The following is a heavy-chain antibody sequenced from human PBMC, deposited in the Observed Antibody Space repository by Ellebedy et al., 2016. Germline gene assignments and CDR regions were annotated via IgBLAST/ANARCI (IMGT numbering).Heavy chain of an antibody. CDR3: TTVVPAAIFGMDV. J-gene: IGHJ6*02. CDR2: IKQDGSEK. Sequence: GESLKISCAASGFTFSRYWMSWVRQAPGKGLEWVASIKQDGSEKYYVDSVKGRFTISRDNAQNSLYLQMNSLRAEDTAVYYCTTVVPAAIFGMDVWGQGTTVTVSS. V-gene: IGHV3-7*05. D-gene: IGHD2-2*02. CDR1: GFTFSRYW.